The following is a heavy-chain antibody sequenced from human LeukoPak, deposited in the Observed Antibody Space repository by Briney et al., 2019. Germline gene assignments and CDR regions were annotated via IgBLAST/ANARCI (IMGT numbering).Heavy chain of an antibody. V-gene: IGHV3-23*01. CDR2: ISGSGGST. D-gene: IGHD3-3*01. CDR1: GFTFSSYA. CDR3: AKDSPRFLEWLLWVDY. J-gene: IGHJ4*02. Sequence: SGGSLRLSCAASGFTFSSYAMSWVRQAPGKGLEWVSAISGSGGSTYYADSVKGRFTISRDSSKNTLYLQMNSLRAEDTAVYYCAKDSPRFLEWLLWVDYWGQGTLVTVSS.